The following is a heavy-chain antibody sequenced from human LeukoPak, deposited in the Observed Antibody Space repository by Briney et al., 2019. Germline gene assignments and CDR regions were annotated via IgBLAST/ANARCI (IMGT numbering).Heavy chain of an antibody. CDR1: GFTFSSYG. V-gene: IGHV3-30*02. CDR3: ARELNGAFDP. Sequence: GGSLRLSCAASGFTFSSYGMHWVRQAPGKGLEWVAFIRYDGSNKYYADSVKGRFTISRDNSKNTPYLQMNSLRAEDTAVYYCARELNGAFDPWGQGTLVTVSS. D-gene: IGHD1-1*01. CDR2: IRYDGSNK. J-gene: IGHJ5*02.